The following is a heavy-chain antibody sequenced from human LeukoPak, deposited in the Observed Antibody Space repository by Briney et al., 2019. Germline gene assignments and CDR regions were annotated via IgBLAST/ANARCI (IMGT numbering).Heavy chain of an antibody. CDR3: ARGTAARNDD. J-gene: IGHJ4*02. Sequence: SSETLSLTCTVSGGSISSYYWSWIRQPPGKGLEWIGEINHSGSTNYDPSLKSRVTISVDTSKNQFSLKLSSVTAADTAVYYCARGTAARNDDWGQGTLVTVSS. CDR1: GGSISSYY. D-gene: IGHD6-6*01. V-gene: IGHV4-34*01. CDR2: INHSGST.